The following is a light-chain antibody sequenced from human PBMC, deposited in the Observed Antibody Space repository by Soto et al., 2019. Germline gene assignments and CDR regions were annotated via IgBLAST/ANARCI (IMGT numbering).Light chain of an antibody. CDR2: GAS. J-gene: IGKJ1*01. CDR3: QQSYSTPWT. CDR1: QSVSSSY. V-gene: IGKV3-20*01. Sequence: ETVLTQCPGTLSLSPGERATLSCRASQSVSSSYLAWYQQKPGQAPRLLIYGASTRATGIPARFSGSGSGTEFTLTISSLQSEDFATYYCQQSYSTPWTFGQGTKVDTK.